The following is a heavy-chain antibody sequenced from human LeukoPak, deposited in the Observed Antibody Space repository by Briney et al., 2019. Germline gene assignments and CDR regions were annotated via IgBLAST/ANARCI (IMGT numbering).Heavy chain of an antibody. Sequence: SETLSLTCTVSGGSISSGSYYWSWIRQPAGKGLEWIGRIYTSGSTNYNPSLKSRVTISVDTSKNQFSLKLSSVTAADTAVYYCAREVGYCSGGSCNSGRYYYYYMDVWGKGTTVTVSS. CDR1: GGSISSGSYY. CDR3: AREVGYCSGGSCNSGRYYYYYMDV. D-gene: IGHD2-15*01. CDR2: IYTSGST. J-gene: IGHJ6*03. V-gene: IGHV4-61*02.